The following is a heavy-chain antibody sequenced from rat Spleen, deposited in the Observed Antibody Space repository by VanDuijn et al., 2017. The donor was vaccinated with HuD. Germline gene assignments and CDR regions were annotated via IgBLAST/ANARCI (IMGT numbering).Heavy chain of an antibody. CDR1: GFTFRNFD. V-gene: IGHV5S13*01. CDR3: VRQDTSGYSNWFTY. D-gene: IGHD4-3*01. CDR2: ISPSGGGT. Sequence: EVQLVESGGGLVQPGRSLKLSCAASGFTFRNFDMAWVRQAPTKGLEWVASISPSGGGTYYRDSVKGRFTVSRDNAKNILHLQMDSLRSEDTATYYCVRQDTSGYSNWFTYWGQGTLVTVSS. J-gene: IGHJ3*01.